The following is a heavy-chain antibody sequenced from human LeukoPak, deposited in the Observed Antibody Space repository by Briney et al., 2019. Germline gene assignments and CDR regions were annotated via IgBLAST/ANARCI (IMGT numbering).Heavy chain of an antibody. D-gene: IGHD3-16*02. J-gene: IGHJ5*01. CDR1: GGSIGTSAYY. V-gene: IGHV4-31*03. Sequence: SQTLSLTCTVSGGSIGTSAYYWNWIRQHPGKGLEWIGFISDSGSTLYNPSLKSRVTISSDTSKNQFSLKLTSETAADMAVYYCARGRYSYGWNDSWGQGTLVTVSS. CDR3: ARGRYSYGWNDS. CDR2: ISDSGST.